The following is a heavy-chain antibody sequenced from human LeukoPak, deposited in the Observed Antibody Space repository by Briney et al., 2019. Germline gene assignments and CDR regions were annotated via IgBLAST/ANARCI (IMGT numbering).Heavy chain of an antibody. CDR3: ARDVHGRSLDT. CDR1: GDSISSYY. CDR2: IYPNEGRT. Sequence: SETLSLTCSVSGDSISSYYWSWIRQPAGKGLEWIGRIYPNEGRTDGNPSLKNRVTMSLDTSKNQWSLKLRSVTAADTAVYYCARDVHGRSLDTWGRGTLVTVSS. J-gene: IGHJ5*02. V-gene: IGHV4-4*07.